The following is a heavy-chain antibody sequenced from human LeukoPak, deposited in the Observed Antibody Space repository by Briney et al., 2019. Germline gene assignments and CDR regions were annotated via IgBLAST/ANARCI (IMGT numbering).Heavy chain of an antibody. D-gene: IGHD2-2*01. CDR2: ISSSGSSI. CDR3: ASSSRHRVELDH. J-gene: IGHJ4*02. CDR1: GFTFSDYY. Sequence: TGGSLRLSCAASGFTFSDYYMSWMRQARGRGLEWVWYISSSGSSIYYADPVNGRFTISTDNAKNSLYLQMNRLRADDTDVYYSASSSRHRVELDHWGQGTLVTVPS. V-gene: IGHV3-11*01.